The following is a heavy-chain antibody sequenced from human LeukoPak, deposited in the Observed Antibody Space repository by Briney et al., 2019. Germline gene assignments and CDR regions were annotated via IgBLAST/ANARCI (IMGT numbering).Heavy chain of an antibody. J-gene: IGHJ5*02. V-gene: IGHV4-39*07. Sequence: PSETLSLTCTVSGGSISSSSYYWGWIRQPPGKGLEWIGSIYYSGSTYYNPSLKSRVTISVDTSKNQFSLKLSSVTAADTAVYYCASGVRVRTRSLERILGWFDPWGQGTLVTVSS. CDR1: GGSISSSSYY. D-gene: IGHD3-10*01. CDR3: ASGVRVRTRSLERILGWFDP. CDR2: IYYSGST.